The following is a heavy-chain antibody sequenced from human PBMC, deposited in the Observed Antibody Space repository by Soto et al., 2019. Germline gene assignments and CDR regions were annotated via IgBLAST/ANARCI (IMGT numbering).Heavy chain of an antibody. CDR2: SGNT. V-gene: IGHV1-18*04. D-gene: IGHD3-3*01. J-gene: IGHJ4*02. CDR3: ARGADDFSSGYYYEY. CDR1: GYTFSRHG. Sequence: QVQLVQSGAEVKKPGASVTVSCKASGYTFSRHGISWVRQAPGQGLEWMAWSGNTNYAQKFQGRLTLTTNPSTRTAYVELRSLRADDTAVYYCARGADDFSSGYYYEYGCQGTLVTVSS.